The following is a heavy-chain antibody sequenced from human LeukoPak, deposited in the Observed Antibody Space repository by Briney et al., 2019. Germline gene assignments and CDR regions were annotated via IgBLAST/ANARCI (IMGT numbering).Heavy chain of an antibody. CDR3: TTNPGSWGDF. V-gene: IGHV3-15*07. Sequence: GGSPRLSCAVSGLTFSNAWMNWVRQAPGKGLEWVAHIKSETNGGTADYAAAVEGRFTISRDDSKNTSYLQMNSLKIEDTAVYSCTTNPGSWGDFWGQGSLVTVSS. CDR2: IKSETNGGTA. CDR1: GLTFSNAW. J-gene: IGHJ4*02. D-gene: IGHD2-15*01.